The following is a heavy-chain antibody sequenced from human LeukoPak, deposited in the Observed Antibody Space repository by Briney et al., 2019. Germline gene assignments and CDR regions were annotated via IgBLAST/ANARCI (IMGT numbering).Heavy chain of an antibody. D-gene: IGHD1-26*01. CDR2: IAGTGGST. Sequence: GGSLRLSCAASGFTFSTYTMNWVRQPPGKGLEWVSSIAGTGGSTYYADSVKGRFTLSRDNSENTLYLQLNSLRAEDSGIYYCAKAFRIVGIGNPDDAFDVWGQGTVVTVS. CDR1: GFTFSTYT. CDR3: AKAFRIVGIGNPDDAFDV. V-gene: IGHV3-23*01. J-gene: IGHJ3*01.